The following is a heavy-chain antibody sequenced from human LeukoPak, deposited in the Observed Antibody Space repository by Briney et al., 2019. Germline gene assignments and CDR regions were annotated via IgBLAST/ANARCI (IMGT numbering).Heavy chain of an antibody. CDR3: ARDKYYGSGSYYAFDY. V-gene: IGHV1-69*13. CDR2: IIPNFGTA. J-gene: IGHJ4*02. CDR1: GGTFSSYA. Sequence: SVKVSCKASGGTFSSYAISWVRQAPGQGLEWMGGIIPNFGTANYAQKFQGRVTIIADESTSTAYMELSSLRSEDTAVYYCARDKYYGSGSYYAFDYWGQGTLVTVSS. D-gene: IGHD3-10*01.